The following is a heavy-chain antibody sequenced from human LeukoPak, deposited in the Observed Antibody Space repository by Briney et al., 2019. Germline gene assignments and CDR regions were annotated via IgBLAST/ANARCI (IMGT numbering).Heavy chain of an antibody. V-gene: IGHV3-30*18. CDR2: ISYDGSNK. CDR3: AKMVTRGGYFDY. J-gene: IGHJ4*02. D-gene: IGHD2-2*01. CDR1: GFSFSSYS. Sequence: GGSLRLSCAASGFSFSSYSMNWLRQAPGKGLEWVAVISYDGSNKYYADSVKGRFTISRDNSKNTLYLQMNSLRAEDTAVYYCAKMVTRGGYFDYWGQGTLVTVSS.